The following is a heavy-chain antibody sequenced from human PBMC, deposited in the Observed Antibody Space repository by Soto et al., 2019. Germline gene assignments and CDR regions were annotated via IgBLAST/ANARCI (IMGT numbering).Heavy chain of an antibody. J-gene: IGHJ4*02. CDR1: GDSISSSSYY. V-gene: IGHV4-39*01. Sequence: QLQLQESGPGLVKPSETLSLTCTVSGDSISSSSYYWGWIRQPPGKGLEWIGSIYYRGSTHYNPSLKSRVTISGDTSRNQFFLRLSSVTAADTAVYYCARSSLGIAGKFDYWGQGTLVIVSS. CDR2: IYYRGST. CDR3: ARSSLGIAGKFDY. D-gene: IGHD6-13*01.